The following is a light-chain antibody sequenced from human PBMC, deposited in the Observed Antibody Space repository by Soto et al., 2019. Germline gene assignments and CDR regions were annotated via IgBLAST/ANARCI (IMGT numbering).Light chain of an antibody. V-gene: IGKV1-5*01. J-gene: IGKJ1*01. Sequence: DIQMTQSPSTLSASVGDRVTITCRASQSISSWLAWYQQKPGKAPKLLIYDASSLESGVPSRFSGSGSGTEFTLTIISLQPDDFATYYCQQYNSSWTFGQGTKV. CDR2: DAS. CDR3: QQYNSSWT. CDR1: QSISSW.